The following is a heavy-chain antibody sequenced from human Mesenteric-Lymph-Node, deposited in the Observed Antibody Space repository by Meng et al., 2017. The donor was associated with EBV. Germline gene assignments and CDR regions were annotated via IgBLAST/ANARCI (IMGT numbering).Heavy chain of an antibody. Sequence: QITLKESGPSLVKPPQTLPLTCTFSGLSLSTYGLTVNWIRQPPGGALEWLALVYWDDDKGYSPSLRSRLTITRDTSKNQVVLTMTNMDPVDTATYYCAHRGSSWFFDYWGQGTLVTVSS. CDR3: AHRGSSWFFDY. CDR1: GLSLSTYGLT. V-gene: IGHV2-5*02. D-gene: IGHD6-13*01. CDR2: VYWDDDK. J-gene: IGHJ4*02.